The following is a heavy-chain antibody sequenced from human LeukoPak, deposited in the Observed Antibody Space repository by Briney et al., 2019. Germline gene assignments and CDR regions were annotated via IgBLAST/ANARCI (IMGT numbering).Heavy chain of an antibody. V-gene: IGHV3-21*01. CDR1: GFTFSSYS. D-gene: IGHD5-12*01. J-gene: IGHJ6*02. CDR3: ARDLIVATIGDYYYYYGMDV. CDR2: ISSSSSYI. Sequence: GGSLRPSCAASGFTFSSYSMNWVRQAPGKGLEWVSSISSSSSYIYYADSVKGRFTISRDNAKNSLYLQMNSLRAEDTAVYYCARDLIVATIGDYYYYYGMDVWGQGTTVTVSS.